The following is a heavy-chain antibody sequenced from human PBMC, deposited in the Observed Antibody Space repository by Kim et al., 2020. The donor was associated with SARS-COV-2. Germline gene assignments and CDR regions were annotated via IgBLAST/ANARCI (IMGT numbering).Heavy chain of an antibody. CDR1: GYTLTELS. D-gene: IGHD2-15*01. CDR3: ATGSGYCSGGSCNYLDY. Sequence: ASVKVSCKVSGYTLTELSMHWVRQAPGKGLEWMGGFDPEDGETIYAQKFQGRVTMTEDTSTDTAYMELSSLRSEDTAVYYCATGSGYCSGGSCNYLDYWGQGTLVTVSS. CDR2: FDPEDGET. V-gene: IGHV1-24*01. J-gene: IGHJ4*02.